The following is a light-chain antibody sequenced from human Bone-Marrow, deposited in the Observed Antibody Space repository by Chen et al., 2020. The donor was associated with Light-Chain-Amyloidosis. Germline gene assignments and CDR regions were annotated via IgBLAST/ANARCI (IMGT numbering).Light chain of an antibody. CDR2: DVS. CDR1: SSDVGGYNH. CDR3: SSYTSSRTLV. Sequence: QSALTQPASVSGSPGQSITISCTGTSSDVGGYNHVSWYQQHPGKAPKLLIYDVSNRPSGVSNRFYGSKSVNTTFLTISGLHAEDEADYYCSSYTSSRTLVFGGGTKLTVL. V-gene: IGLV2-14*03. J-gene: IGLJ2*01.